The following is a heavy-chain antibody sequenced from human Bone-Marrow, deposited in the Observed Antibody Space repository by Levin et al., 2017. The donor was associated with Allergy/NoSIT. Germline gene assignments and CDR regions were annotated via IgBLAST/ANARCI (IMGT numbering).Heavy chain of an antibody. CDR3: ARDGRVGARRTSGVRYCSSTSCYGTMCEDYYYYYMDV. CDR2: ISSSSSYI. V-gene: IGHV3-21*01. J-gene: IGHJ6*03. D-gene: IGHD2-2*01. CDR1: GFTFSSYS. Sequence: GGSLRLSCAASGFTFSSYSMNWVRQAPGKGLEWVSSISSSSSYIYYADSVKGRFTISRDNAKNSLYLQMNSLRAEDTAVYYCARDGRVGARRTSGVRYCSSTSCYGTMCEDYYYYYMDVWGKGTTVTVSS.